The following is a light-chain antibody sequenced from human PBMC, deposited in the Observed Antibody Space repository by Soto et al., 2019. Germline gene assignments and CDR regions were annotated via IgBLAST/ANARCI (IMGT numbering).Light chain of an antibody. CDR3: AAWDYSLSAYV. V-gene: IGLV1-44*01. CDR1: SSNIGGSS. J-gene: IGLJ1*01. CDR2: TNS. Sequence: QSVLTQPPSASGTPGQRVTISCSGSSSNIGGSSVNWYQRLPGTAPKLLIYTNSRRPSGVPDRFSGSKSGTSASLTISGPQSEDEAFYYCAAWDYSLSAYVFGTGTKVTV.